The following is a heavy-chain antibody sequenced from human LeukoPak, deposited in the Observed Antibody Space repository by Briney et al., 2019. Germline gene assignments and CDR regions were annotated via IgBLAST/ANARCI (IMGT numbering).Heavy chain of an antibody. J-gene: IGHJ4*02. CDR2: IKQDGSEK. CDR3: AREGRGGFDS. CDR1: GFTFSDYW. Sequence: GGSPRLSCVASGFTFSDYWMSWVRQAPGKGLEWVANIKQDGSEKEFVDSVKGRFTISRDNAKNSLYLQMNSLRADDTAVYYCAREGRGGFDSWGQGTLVTVSS. D-gene: IGHD3-10*01. V-gene: IGHV3-7*01.